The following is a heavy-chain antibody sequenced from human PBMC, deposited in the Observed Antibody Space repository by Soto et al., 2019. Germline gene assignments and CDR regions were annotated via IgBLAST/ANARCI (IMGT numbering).Heavy chain of an antibody. CDR1: GGSFSSSDW. Sequence: SETLSLTCAVSGGSFSSSDWWSWVRQPPGKGLEWIGQIYHGGSTYYNPSLKSRVTISVDTSKNQFSLKLSSVTAADTAVYYCARERPDGARLDPWGQGTLVTVSS. CDR2: IYHGGST. J-gene: IGHJ5*02. D-gene: IGHD6-6*01. V-gene: IGHV4-4*02. CDR3: ARERPDGARLDP.